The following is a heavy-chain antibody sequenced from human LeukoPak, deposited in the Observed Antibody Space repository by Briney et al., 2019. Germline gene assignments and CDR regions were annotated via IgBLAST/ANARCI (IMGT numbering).Heavy chain of an antibody. Sequence: GASVKVSCKASGYTFTSYDINWVRQATVQGLEWMGWMNPNSGNTAYAQKFQGRVTITRNTSISTAYMKLSSLRSEDTAVYYCAREDYYDSGSNDYWGQGTLVTVSS. J-gene: IGHJ4*02. D-gene: IGHD3-22*01. CDR2: MNPNSGNT. CDR3: AREDYYDSGSNDY. V-gene: IGHV1-8*03. CDR1: GYTFTSYD.